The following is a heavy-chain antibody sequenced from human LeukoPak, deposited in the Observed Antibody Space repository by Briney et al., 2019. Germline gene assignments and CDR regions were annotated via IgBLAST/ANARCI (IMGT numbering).Heavy chain of an antibody. J-gene: IGHJ4*02. D-gene: IGHD3-10*01. CDR1: GDSLIRNFYY. CDR2: LYQSGST. V-gene: IGHV4-39*01. Sequence: SETLSLTCTVSGDSLIRNFYYWGWIRQPPGKGLEWIGSLYQSGSTYYNPSLKSRVTISVDTSKNQLSLRLKSLTAADTAVYYCASWGGTTMVRGVFDYWGQGTLVTVSS. CDR3: ASWGGTTMVRGVFDY.